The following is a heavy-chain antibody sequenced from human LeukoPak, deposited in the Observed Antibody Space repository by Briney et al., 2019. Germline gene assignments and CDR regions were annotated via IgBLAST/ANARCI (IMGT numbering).Heavy chain of an antibody. CDR2: ISWNSGSI. CDR3: AKDRAGSGYPDAFDI. J-gene: IGHJ3*02. D-gene: IGHD3-22*01. V-gene: IGHV3-9*01. Sequence: PGRSLRLSCAAPGFTFDDYAMHWVRQAPGKGLEWVSGISWNSGSIGYADSVKGRFTISRDNAKNSLYLQMNSLRAEDTALYYCAKDRAGSGYPDAFDIWGQGTMVTVSS. CDR1: GFTFDDYA.